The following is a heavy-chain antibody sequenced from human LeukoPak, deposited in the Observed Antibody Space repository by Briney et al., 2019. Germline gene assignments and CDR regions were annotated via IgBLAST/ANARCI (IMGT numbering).Heavy chain of an antibody. J-gene: IGHJ1*01. CDR1: GFTFSSFE. CDR2: ISSSSSYI. D-gene: IGHD3-22*01. CDR3: ARSDPQYYYDSSGYSYPLEFFQH. Sequence: GGSLRLSCVASGFTFSSFEMNWVRQAPGKGLEWVSSISSSSSYIYYADSVKGRFTISRDNAKNSLYLQMNSLRGEDTAAYYCARSDPQYYYDSSGYSYPLEFFQHWGQGTLVTVSS. V-gene: IGHV3-21*01.